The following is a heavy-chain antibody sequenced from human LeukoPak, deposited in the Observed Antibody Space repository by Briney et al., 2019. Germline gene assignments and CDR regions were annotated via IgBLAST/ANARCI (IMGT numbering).Heavy chain of an antibody. CDR1: GFTFSNAW. CDR2: IKSKTDGGTT. Sequence: GGSLRLSCAASGFTFSNAWMSWVRQAPGKGLEWVGRIKSKTDGGTTDYAAPVKGRFTISRDDSKNTLYLQMNSLKTEDTAVYYCTTAHQGYDLWSGYYTLTYYFDYWGQGTLVTVSS. J-gene: IGHJ4*02. V-gene: IGHV3-15*01. D-gene: IGHD3-3*01. CDR3: TTAHQGYDLWSGYYTLTYYFDY.